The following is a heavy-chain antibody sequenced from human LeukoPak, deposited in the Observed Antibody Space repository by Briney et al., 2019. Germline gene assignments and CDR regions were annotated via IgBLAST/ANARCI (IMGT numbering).Heavy chain of an antibody. D-gene: IGHD3-9*01. CDR1: GFTFSSYE. J-gene: IGHJ4*02. CDR3: ALRYFDRDY. CDR2: IYYSGST. Sequence: GSLRLSCVASGFTFSSYEMNWVRQPPGKGLEWVGRIYYSGSTYYNPSLKSRVTISVDTSKNQFSLKLSSVTAADTAVYYCALRYFDRDYWGQGTLVTVSS. V-gene: IGHV4-59*05.